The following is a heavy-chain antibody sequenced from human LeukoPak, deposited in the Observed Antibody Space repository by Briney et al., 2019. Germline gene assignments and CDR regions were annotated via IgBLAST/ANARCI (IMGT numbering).Heavy chain of an antibody. V-gene: IGHV3-66*01. D-gene: IGHD6-19*01. Sequence: GGSLRLSCAASGFTVSSKYMSWVRQAPGKGLEWVSVIYSGGGTYYSDSVKGRFTISRDNSKNTLYLQINSLRAEDTAVYYCARDLGSGFLQFDYWDQGTLVTVSS. J-gene: IGHJ4*02. CDR1: GFTVSSKY. CDR2: IYSGGGT. CDR3: ARDLGSGFLQFDY.